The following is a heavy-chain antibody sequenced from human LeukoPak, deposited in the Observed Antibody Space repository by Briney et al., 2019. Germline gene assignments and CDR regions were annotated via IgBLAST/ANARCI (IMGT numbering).Heavy chain of an antibody. CDR1: GFTFSSYW. CDR3: ARVDYVWGSYPLFDY. V-gene: IGHV3-7*01. D-gene: IGHD3-16*02. Sequence: GGSLRLSCAASGFTFSSYWMSWVRQAPGKGLEWVANIKQDGSEKYYVDSVKGRFTISRDNAKNSLYLQMNSLRAEDTAVYYCARVDYVWGSYPLFDYWGQGTLVTVSS. J-gene: IGHJ4*02. CDR2: IKQDGSEK.